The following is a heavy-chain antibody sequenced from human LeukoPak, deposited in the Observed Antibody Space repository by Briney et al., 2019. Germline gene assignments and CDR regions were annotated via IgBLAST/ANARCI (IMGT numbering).Heavy chain of an antibody. Sequence: SETLSLTCAVYGGSFSGYYWSWIRQPPGKGLEWIGETNHSGSTNYNPSLKSRVTISVDTSKNQFSLKLSSVTAADTAVYYCARGVSGGAYAHWFDPWGQGTLVTVSS. D-gene: IGHD3-16*01. CDR3: ARGVSGGAYAHWFDP. CDR2: TNHSGST. CDR1: GGSFSGYY. J-gene: IGHJ5*02. V-gene: IGHV4-34*01.